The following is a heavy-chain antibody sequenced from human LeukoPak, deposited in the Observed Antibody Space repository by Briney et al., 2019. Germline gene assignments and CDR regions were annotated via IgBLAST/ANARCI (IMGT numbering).Heavy chain of an antibody. CDR3: ARDHYYYDSSGYSQWAAFDI. V-gene: IGHV1-18*01. D-gene: IGHD3-22*01. J-gene: IGHJ3*02. CDR2: ISAYNGNT. CDR1: GYSSTNYG. Sequence: VASVKVSCKASGYSSTNYGISWVRQAPGQGLEWMGWISAYNGNTNYAQKLQGRVTMTTDTSTSTAYMELRSLRSDDTAVYYCARDHYYYDSSGYSQWAAFDIWGQGTMVTVSS.